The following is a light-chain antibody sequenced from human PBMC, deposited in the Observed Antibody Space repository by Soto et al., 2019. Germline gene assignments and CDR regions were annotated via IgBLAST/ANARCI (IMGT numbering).Light chain of an antibody. Sequence: DIQMTQSPSSLSASVGDRVTITCRASQDINNYLAWYQHKPGKVPKPLIYAASTLRSGVPSRFSGSGSGTDFTLAISSLQPEDVATYYCQNYNTVPPVTFGPGPKVDV. CDR3: QNYNTVPPVT. V-gene: IGKV1-27*01. J-gene: IGKJ3*01. CDR1: QDINNY. CDR2: AAS.